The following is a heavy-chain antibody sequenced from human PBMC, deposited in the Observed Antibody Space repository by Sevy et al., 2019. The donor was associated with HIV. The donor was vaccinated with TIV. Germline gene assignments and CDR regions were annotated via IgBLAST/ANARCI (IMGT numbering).Heavy chain of an antibody. Sequence: SETLSLTCTVSGGSISSYYWNWIRQSPGKGLEWIGYIYYTGSTKYNPSLKSRVTISVDTSKNQFSLKLTSVTAADTVVYYCANELISGRCYGMDVWGQGTTVTVSS. V-gene: IGHV4-59*01. CDR3: ANELISGRCYGMDV. D-gene: IGHD6-19*01. CDR1: GGSISSYY. CDR2: IYYTGST. J-gene: IGHJ6*02.